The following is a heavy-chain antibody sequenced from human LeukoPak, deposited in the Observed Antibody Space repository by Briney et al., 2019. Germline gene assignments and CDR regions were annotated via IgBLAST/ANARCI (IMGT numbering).Heavy chain of an antibody. V-gene: IGHV1-69*04. CDR2: IIPILGIA. J-gene: IGHJ6*03. Sequence: SVKVSCKASGGTFSSYTISWVRQAPGQGLEWMGRIIPILGIANYAQKFQGRVTITADKSTSTAYMELSSLRSEDTAVYYCARDRLPVEAGDHYYMDVWGKGTTVTVSS. CDR3: ARDRLPVEAGDHYYMDV. D-gene: IGHD3-16*01. CDR1: GGTFSSYT.